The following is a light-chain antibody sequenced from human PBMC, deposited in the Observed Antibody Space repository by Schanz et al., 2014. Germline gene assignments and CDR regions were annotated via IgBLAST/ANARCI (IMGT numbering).Light chain of an antibody. V-gene: IGKV3-20*01. Sequence: EIVLTQSPGTLSLSPGERATLSCRASQSVRSNFLAWYQQKPGQAPRLLIYGASSRATGIPDRFSGSGSGTDFTLTISRLEPEDFAVYYCQQYGTSPRFTFGPGTKVDLK. J-gene: IGKJ3*01. CDR3: QQYGTSPRFT. CDR1: QSVRSNF. CDR2: GAS.